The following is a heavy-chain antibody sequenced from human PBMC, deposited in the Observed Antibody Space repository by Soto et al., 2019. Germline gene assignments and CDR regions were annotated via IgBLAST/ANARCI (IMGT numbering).Heavy chain of an antibody. CDR2: IFYSGNT. Sequence: TLSLTCTVSGGSISSGDNFWSWIRQHPGKGLEWIGYIFYSGNTFYNPSLKSRLTISIDTSKNQFSLKLSSVTPADTAVYYCARDRPWPPNYHYYSMDVWGQGTAVTVS. CDR1: GGSISSGDNF. D-gene: IGHD1-1*01. V-gene: IGHV4-31*03. CDR3: ARDRPWPPNYHYYSMDV. J-gene: IGHJ6*02.